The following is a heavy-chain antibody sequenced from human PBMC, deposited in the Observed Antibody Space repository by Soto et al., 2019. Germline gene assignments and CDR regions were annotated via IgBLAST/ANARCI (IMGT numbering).Heavy chain of an antibody. V-gene: IGHV3-33*06. CDR3: AKYYDSSGYYCDD. Sequence: PGGSLRLSCAASGFTFSSYGMHWVRQAPGKGLEWVAVIWYDGSNKYYADSVKGRFTISRDNSKNTLYLQMNSLRAEDTAVYYCAKYYDSSGYYCDDWGQGTLVTVSS. CDR2: IWYDGSNK. CDR1: GFTFSSYG. D-gene: IGHD3-22*01. J-gene: IGHJ4*02.